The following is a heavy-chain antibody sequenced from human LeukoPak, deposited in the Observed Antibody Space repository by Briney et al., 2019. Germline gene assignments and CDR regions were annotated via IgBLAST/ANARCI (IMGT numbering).Heavy chain of an antibody. CDR3: ARGGTKKWGELPFDY. J-gene: IGHJ4*02. CDR2: IYTSGST. D-gene: IGHD1-26*01. Sequence: PSETLSLTCTVSGGSISSGSYHWSWIRQPAGKGLEWIGRIYTSGSTNYNPSLKSRVTISVDTSKNQFSLKLSSVTAADTAVYYCARGGTKKWGELPFDYWGQGTLVTVSS. CDR1: GGSISSGSYH. V-gene: IGHV4-61*02.